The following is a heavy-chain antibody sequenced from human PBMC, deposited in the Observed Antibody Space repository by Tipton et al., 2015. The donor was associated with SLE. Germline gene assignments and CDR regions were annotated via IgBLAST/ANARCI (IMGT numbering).Heavy chain of an antibody. J-gene: IGHJ3*02. CDR3: AREDTARAFDI. Sequence: TLSLTCTVSGGSISSGDYYWSWIRQPPGKGLEWIGYIYYSGSTNYNPSLKSRVTISVDTSKNQFSLKLSSVTAADTAVYYCAREDTARAFDIWGQGTMVTVSS. CDR1: GGSISSGDYY. D-gene: IGHD5-18*01. CDR2: IYYSGST. V-gene: IGHV4-61*08.